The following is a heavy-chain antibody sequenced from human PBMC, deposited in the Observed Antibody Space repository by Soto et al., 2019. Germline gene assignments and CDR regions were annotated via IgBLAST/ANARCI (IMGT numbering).Heavy chain of an antibody. CDR1: GGSISRSFYY. CDR2: VYYSGGT. D-gene: IGHD1-26*01. J-gene: IGHJ4*02. CDR3: AKPSGSYLYYFDY. Sequence: QLQLQESGPGLVKPSETLSLTCTVSGGSISRSFYYWGWIRQPPGKGLEWIGSVYYSGGTYYNPSLKSRVTIYVDTSKHQFSLKLSSVTAADTAVYYCAKPSGSYLYYFDYWGQGTLVIVSS. V-gene: IGHV4-39*01.